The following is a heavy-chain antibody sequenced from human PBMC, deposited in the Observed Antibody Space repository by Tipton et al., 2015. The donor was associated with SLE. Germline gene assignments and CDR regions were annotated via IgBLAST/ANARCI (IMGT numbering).Heavy chain of an antibody. CDR2: ISGYSGDT. D-gene: IGHD1-26*01. J-gene: IGHJ4*02. CDR1: GYTFTSYG. CDR3: ARDPSSYSGSYYRSDYFDY. Sequence: QVQLVQSGAEVKKPGSSVKVSCKASGYTFTSYGISWVRQAPGQGPEWMGWISGYSGDTNYAQKFQGRVTMTTDTSTSTAYLELRSLRSDDTAVYYCARDPSSYSGSYYRSDYFDYWGQGTLVTVSS. V-gene: IGHV1-18*04.